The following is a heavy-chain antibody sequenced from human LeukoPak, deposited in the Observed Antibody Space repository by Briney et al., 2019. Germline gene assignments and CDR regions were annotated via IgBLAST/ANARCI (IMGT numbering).Heavy chain of an antibody. D-gene: IGHD3-22*01. V-gene: IGHV1-24*01. CDR1: GYTLTELS. CDR2: FDPEDGET. J-gene: IGHJ5*02. Sequence: ASVKVSCKVSGYTLTELSMHWVRQAPGKGLEWMGGFDPEDGETIYAQKFQGRVTMTEDTSTDTAYMELSSLRSEDTAVYYCATVNTMIVVPLFDPWAREPWSPSPQ. CDR3: ATVNTMIVVPLFDP.